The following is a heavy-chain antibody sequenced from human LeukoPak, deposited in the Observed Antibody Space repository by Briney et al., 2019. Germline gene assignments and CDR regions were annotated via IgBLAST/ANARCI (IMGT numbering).Heavy chain of an antibody. V-gene: IGHV3-48*02. CDR2: ISTGSSTT. Sequence: PGGSLRLSCAASEFAFSTYNMNWVRQAPGKGLEWVSYISTGSSTTYYADSVKGRLTISRDNVENSLYLQMNSLRDEDTAVYYCARVAAGYSVNYFDYWGQGTLVTVSS. CDR3: ARVAAGYSVNYFDY. CDR1: EFAFSTYN. D-gene: IGHD4-23*01. J-gene: IGHJ4*02.